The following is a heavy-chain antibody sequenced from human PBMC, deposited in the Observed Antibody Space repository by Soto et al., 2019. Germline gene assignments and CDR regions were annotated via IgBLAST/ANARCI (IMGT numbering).Heavy chain of an antibody. CDR1: GYSFTSYW. Sequence: GESLKISCKGSGYSFTSYWIGWVRQMPGKGLEWMGIIYPGDSDTRYSPSFQGQVTISADKSISTAYLQWSSLKASDTATYYCARQSDSSSSGNYYYYGMDVWGQGTTVTVSS. CDR3: ARQSDSSSSGNYYYYGMDV. V-gene: IGHV5-51*01. CDR2: IYPGDSDT. J-gene: IGHJ6*02. D-gene: IGHD6-6*01.